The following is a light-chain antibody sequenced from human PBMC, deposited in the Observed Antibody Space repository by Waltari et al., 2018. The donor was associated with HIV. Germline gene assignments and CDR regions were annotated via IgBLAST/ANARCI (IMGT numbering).Light chain of an antibody. CDR1: SSTIGADYD. CDR2: GNK. J-gene: IGLJ2*01. Sequence: QSMLTQPPSVSGAPGQRVTISCTGSSSTIGADYDVHWYQQIPGTAPKLLISGNKHRPAGVPYRFSASKSGTSASRTISGLQAEDEADYFCQSYDISLSASVVFGGGTRLTVL. CDR3: QSYDISLSASVV. V-gene: IGLV1-40*01.